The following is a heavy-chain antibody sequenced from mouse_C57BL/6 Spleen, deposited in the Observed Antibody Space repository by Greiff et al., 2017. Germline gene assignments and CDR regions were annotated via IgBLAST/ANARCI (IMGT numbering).Heavy chain of an antibody. CDR3: AAMVTTQAMDY. CDR1: GYTFTSYW. V-gene: IGHV1-61*01. J-gene: IGHJ4*01. CDR2: IYPSDSET. D-gene: IGHD2-2*01. Sequence: QVQLQQPGAELVRPGSSVKLSCKASGYTFTSYWMDWVKQRPGQGLEWIGNIYPSDSETHYNQKFKDKATLTVDKSSSTAYMQLSSLTSEDSAVYYCAAMVTTQAMDYWGQGTSVTVSS.